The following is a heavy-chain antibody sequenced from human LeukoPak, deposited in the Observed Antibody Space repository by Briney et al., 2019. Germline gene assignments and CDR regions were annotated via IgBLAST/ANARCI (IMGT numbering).Heavy chain of an antibody. CDR2: INPSGGST. J-gene: IGHJ4*02. Sequence: ASVTVSRKASGYTFTSYYIYWVRQAPGQGHEWVGLINPSGGSTNYGQKFQGRLTMTRDTSTSTVYMELSSLRSEDTAVYYCARRSGSQLDYWGQGTLATVSS. CDR3: ARRSGSQLDY. CDR1: GYTFTSYY. V-gene: IGHV1-46*01. D-gene: IGHD1-26*01.